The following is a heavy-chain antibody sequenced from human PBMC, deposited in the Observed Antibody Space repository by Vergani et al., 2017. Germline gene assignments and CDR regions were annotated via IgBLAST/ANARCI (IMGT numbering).Heavy chain of an antibody. D-gene: IGHD1-26*01. J-gene: IGHJ4*01. CDR3: VRGRYSGSSSPYYDL. V-gene: IGHV4-61*02. Sequence: QVQLLESCPGLVKPSQTLYLICSVSGESITRHSYYWTWIRQPAGKPLEWVGHIYVDGSTNYNPSLESRVSISLDTSKNQLSLRLTSVTAADTAVFYCVRGRYSGSSSPYYDLWGHGTLVRVSS. CDR2: IYVDGST. CDR1: GESITRHSYY.